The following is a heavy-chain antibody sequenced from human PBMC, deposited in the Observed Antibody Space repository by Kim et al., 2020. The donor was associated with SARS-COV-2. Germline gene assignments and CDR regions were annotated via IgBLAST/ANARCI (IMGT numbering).Heavy chain of an antibody. J-gene: IGHJ5*02. V-gene: IGHV3-21*04. CDR2: ISSSSSYI. D-gene: IGHD6-25*01. CDR3: ARDRGSGSPFPHTNGWFDP. CDR1: GFTFSSYS. Sequence: GGSLRLSCAASGFTFSSYSMNWVRQAPGKGLEWVSSISSSSSYIYYADSVKGRFTISRDNAKNSLYLQMNSLRAEDTAVYYCARDRGSGSPFPHTNGWFDPWGQGTLVTVSS.